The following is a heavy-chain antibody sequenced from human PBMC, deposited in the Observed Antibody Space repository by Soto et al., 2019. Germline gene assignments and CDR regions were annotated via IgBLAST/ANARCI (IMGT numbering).Heavy chain of an antibody. Sequence: PGGSLRLSCAASGFTFSSHTMNWVRQAPGKGLEWISYITSTSSTKNYADSVKGRFTISRDNANNSLYLQMNSLRDEDTAVYYCAXRITTVRGPYYYYAMDVWGQGTTVTVSS. D-gene: IGHD3-10*01. CDR1: GFTFSSHT. V-gene: IGHV3-48*02. J-gene: IGHJ6*02. CDR3: AXRITTVRGPYYYYAMDV. CDR2: ITSTSSTK.